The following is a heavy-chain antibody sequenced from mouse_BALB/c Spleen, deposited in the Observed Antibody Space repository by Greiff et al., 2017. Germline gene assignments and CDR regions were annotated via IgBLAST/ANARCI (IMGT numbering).Heavy chain of an antibody. CDR1: GFTFSSYA. CDR3: ARQRDGKRYYAVDY. V-gene: IGHV5-9-3*01. CDR2: ISSGGSYT. J-gene: IGHJ4*01. D-gene: IGHD2-1*01. Sequence: DVKLVESGGGLVKPGGSLKLSCAASGFTFSSYAMSWVRQTPEKRLEWVATISSGGSYTYYPDSVKGRFTISRDNAKNTLYLQMSSLRSEDTAMYYCARQRDGKRYYAVDYWGQGTSVTVSS.